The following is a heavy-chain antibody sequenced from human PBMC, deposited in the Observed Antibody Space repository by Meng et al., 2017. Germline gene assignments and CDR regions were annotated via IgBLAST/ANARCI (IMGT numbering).Heavy chain of an antibody. Sequence: SETLSLTCTVSGGSISSSSYYWGWIRQPPGKGLEWIGNFYYTGSTNYNPSLKSRVTISLDTSKNQFSLKLSSVTAADTAVYYCATAPRANYDILTGTNAFDIW. CDR1: GGSISSSSYY. CDR3: ATAPRANYDILTGTNAFDI. V-gene: IGHV4-39*07. J-gene: IGHJ3*02. CDR2: FYYTGST. D-gene: IGHD3-9*01.